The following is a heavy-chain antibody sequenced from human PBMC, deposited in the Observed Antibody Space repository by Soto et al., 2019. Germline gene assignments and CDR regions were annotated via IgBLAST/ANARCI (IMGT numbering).Heavy chain of an antibody. CDR3: ARDQPGYSYGYGLGY. J-gene: IGHJ4*02. CDR1: GFTFSSYS. V-gene: IGHV3-21*01. Sequence: EVQLVESGGGLVKPGGSLRLSCAASGFTFSSYSMNWVRQAPGKGLEWVSSISSSSSYIYYADSVKGRFTISRDNAKNSLYLQMISLRAEDTAVYYCARDQPGYSYGYGLGYWGQGTLVTVSP. D-gene: IGHD5-18*01. CDR2: ISSSSSYI.